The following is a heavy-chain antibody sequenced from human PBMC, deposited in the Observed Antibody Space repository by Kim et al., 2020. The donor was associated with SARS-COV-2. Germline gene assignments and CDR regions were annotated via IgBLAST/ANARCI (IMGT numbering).Heavy chain of an antibody. V-gene: IGHV4-4*02. CDR2: GST. CDR3: AGGGGYFDY. D-gene: IGHD2-15*01. Sequence: GSTNYDPSLKSRVTISVDKSKNQFSLKLSSVTAADTAVYYCAGGGGYFDYWGQRTLVTVSS. J-gene: IGHJ4*02.